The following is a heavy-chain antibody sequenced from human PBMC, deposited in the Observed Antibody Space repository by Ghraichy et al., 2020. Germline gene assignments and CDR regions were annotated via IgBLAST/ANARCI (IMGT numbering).Heavy chain of an antibody. CDR2: VYYGGST. D-gene: IGHD3-3*01. CDR3: ARGGRASPRGYYSHVDS. Sequence: SQTLSLTCTVSGGSLSSGNDYWSWIRQPPGQGLEWIGYVYYGGSTNYNPSFKSRLTISADTSKNQFSLKLEAVTAAETALYFCARGGRASPRGYYSHVDSWCQGTLVTLSP. CDR1: GGSLSSGNDY. V-gene: IGHV4-61*01. J-gene: IGHJ4*02.